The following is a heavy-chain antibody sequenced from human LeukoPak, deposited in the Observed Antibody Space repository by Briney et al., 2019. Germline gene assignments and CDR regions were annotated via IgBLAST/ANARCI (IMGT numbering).Heavy chain of an antibody. Sequence: GGSLRLSCAASGFTFSSYAMSWVRQAPGKGLEWVSAISGSGGSTYYADSEKGRFTISRDNSKNTLYLQMNSLRAEDTAVYYCAKDRTAAAAHYGMDVWGKGTTVTVSS. CDR3: AKDRTAAAAHYGMDV. CDR1: GFTFSSYA. D-gene: IGHD6-13*01. J-gene: IGHJ6*04. V-gene: IGHV3-23*01. CDR2: ISGSGGST.